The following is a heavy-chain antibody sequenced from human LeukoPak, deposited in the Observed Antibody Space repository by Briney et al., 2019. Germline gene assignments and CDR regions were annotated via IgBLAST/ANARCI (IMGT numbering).Heavy chain of an antibody. V-gene: IGHV3-33*01. J-gene: IGHJ4*02. Sequence: GRSLTLSCAASGFNFFTYGMHWVRQAPGKGLEWVAVIWYDGSNKYYADSVKGRLTISRDNSNSTLSLQMNSLRAEDTAVYYCGRGIRGFGALDYWGQGTLVTVSS. CDR1: GFNFFTYG. D-gene: IGHD3-10*01. CDR2: IWYDGSNK. CDR3: GRGIRGFGALDY.